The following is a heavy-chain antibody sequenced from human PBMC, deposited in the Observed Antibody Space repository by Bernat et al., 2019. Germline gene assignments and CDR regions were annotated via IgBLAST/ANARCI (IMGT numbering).Heavy chain of an antibody. J-gene: IGHJ3*02. CDR1: GGTFSSYA. CDR2: IIPIFGTA. CDR3: AREAQTGGYDTSDAFDI. D-gene: IGHD7-27*01. Sequence: QVQLVQSGAEVKKPGSSVKVSCKASGGTFSSYAISWVRQAPGQGLEWMGGIIPIFGTANYAQKFQGRVTITADESTSTAYMELSSLRSEDTAVYYCAREAQTGGYDTSDAFDIWGQGTMVTVSS. V-gene: IGHV1-69*01.